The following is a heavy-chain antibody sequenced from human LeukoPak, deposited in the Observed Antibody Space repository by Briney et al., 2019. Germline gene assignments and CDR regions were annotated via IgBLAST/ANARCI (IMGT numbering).Heavy chain of an antibody. J-gene: IGHJ3*02. CDR3: AKDPYGYVWGSYRPHDAFDI. CDR1: GFTFSSYA. V-gene: IGHV3-23*01. D-gene: IGHD3-16*02. Sequence: GGSLRLSCAASGFTFSSYAMSWVRQAPGKGLEWVSAISGSGGSTYYADSVKGRFTISRDNSKNTLYLQMNSLRAEDTAVYYCAKDPYGYVWGSYRPHDAFDIWGQGTMVTVSS. CDR2: ISGSGGST.